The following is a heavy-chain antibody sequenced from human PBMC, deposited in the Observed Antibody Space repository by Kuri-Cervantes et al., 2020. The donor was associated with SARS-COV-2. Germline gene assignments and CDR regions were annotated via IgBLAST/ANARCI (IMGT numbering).Heavy chain of an antibody. CDR2: MNPNSGNT. V-gene: IGHV1-8*03. Sequence: ASVKVSCKASGYTFTSYDINWVRQATGQGLEWMGWMNPNSGNTGYAQKFQGRVTITRNTSISTAYMELSSLRSDDTAVYYCARDRGDITIFGVVLGYMDVWGKGTTVTVSS. CDR3: ARDRGDITIFGVVLGYMDV. CDR1: GYTFTSYD. D-gene: IGHD3-3*01. J-gene: IGHJ6*03.